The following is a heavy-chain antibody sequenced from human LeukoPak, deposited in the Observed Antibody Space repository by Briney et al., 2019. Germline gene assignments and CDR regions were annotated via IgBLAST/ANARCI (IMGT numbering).Heavy chain of an antibody. D-gene: IGHD2/OR15-2a*01. CDR1: GYSISSGYY. V-gene: IGHV4-61*01. J-gene: IGHJ6*03. CDR3: ARTLGTYYMDV. CDR2: IYYSGST. Sequence: SETLSLTCTVSGYSISSGYYWGWIRPPPGKGLEWIGYIYYSGSTNYNPSLKSRVTISVDTSKNQFSLKLSSVTAADTAVYYCARTLGTYYMDVWGKGTTVTISS.